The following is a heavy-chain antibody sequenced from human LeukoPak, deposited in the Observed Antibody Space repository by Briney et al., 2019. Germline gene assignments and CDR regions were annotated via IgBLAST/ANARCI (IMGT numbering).Heavy chain of an antibody. J-gene: IGHJ4*02. CDR2: IRSKAYGGTT. CDR1: GFTFGDYA. Sequence: GGSLRLSCTASGFTFGDYAMSWFRQAPGKGLEWVGFIRSKAYGGTTEYATSVKGRFTISRDDSKSIAYLQMNSLKTEDTAVYYCTRATFAYYDYVWGSYRSNYSDYWGQGTLVTVSS. D-gene: IGHD3-16*02. CDR3: TRATFAYYDYVWGSYRSNYSDY. V-gene: IGHV3-49*03.